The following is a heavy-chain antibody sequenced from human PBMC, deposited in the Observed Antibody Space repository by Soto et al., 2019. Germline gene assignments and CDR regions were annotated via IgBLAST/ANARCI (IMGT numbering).Heavy chain of an antibody. Sequence: QVQLQESGPGLVRPAETLSLICSVSTDSMRTYSWTWIRQSPGKGLEWIGYVYHTGRTEYNPSLESRVTISIDMSKNQFSLQLTSVTASDTAVYFCARDDTTGLLEFWGQGTLVTVSS. V-gene: IGHV4-59*01. J-gene: IGHJ4*02. CDR2: VYHTGRT. CDR1: TDSMRTYS. CDR3: ARDDTTGLLEF.